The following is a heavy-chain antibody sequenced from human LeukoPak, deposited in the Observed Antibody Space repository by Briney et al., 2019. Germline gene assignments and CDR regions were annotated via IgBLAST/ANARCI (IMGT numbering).Heavy chain of an antibody. CDR3: ARDMRHNYYDSSGYYYVSYYYYMDV. Sequence: SETLSLTCTVSGGSISSYYWSWIRQPAGKGLEWIGRIYTSRSTNYNPSLKSRVTMSVDTSKNQFSLKLSSVTAADTAVYYCARDMRHNYYDSSGYYYVSYYYYMDVWGKGTTVTVSS. CDR2: IYTSRST. V-gene: IGHV4-4*07. J-gene: IGHJ6*03. CDR1: GGSISSYY. D-gene: IGHD3-22*01.